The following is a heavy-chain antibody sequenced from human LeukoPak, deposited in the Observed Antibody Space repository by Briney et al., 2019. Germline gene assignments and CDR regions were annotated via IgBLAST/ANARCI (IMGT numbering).Heavy chain of an antibody. CDR3: ARQRGGYCTNGVCQVRPGDFQH. CDR2: IYYSGST. CDR1: GGSISSSSYY. D-gene: IGHD2-8*01. J-gene: IGHJ1*01. V-gene: IGHV4-39*01. Sequence: SETLSLTCTVSGGSISSSSYYWGWIRQPPGKGLEWIVSIYYSGSTYYNSSLKSRVTISVDTSKNQFSLKLSSVTAADTAVYYCARQRGGYCTNGVCQVRPGDFQHWGQGTLVTVSS.